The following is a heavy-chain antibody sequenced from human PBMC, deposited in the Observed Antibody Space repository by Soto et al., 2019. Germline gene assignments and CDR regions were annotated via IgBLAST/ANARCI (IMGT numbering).Heavy chain of an antibody. J-gene: IGHJ6*01. CDR1: GGSINSYY. D-gene: IGHD4-17*01. CDR3: ARDVYGDSPNYGMEV. Sequence: SETLSLTCTVSGGSINSYYWSWIRQPPGKGLEWIGYIYYSGSTNYNPSLKSRVTISVDTSKNQFSLKLSSVTAADTAVYYCARDVYGDSPNYGMEVWGQGPTVTVAS. V-gene: IGHV4-59*01. CDR2: IYYSGST.